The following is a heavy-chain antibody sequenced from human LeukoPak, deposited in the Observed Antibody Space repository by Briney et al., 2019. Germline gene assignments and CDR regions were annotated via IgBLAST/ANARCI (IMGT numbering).Heavy chain of an antibody. J-gene: IGHJ4*02. D-gene: IGHD6-6*01. CDR1: GYTFTSYD. V-gene: IGHV1-2*02. Sequence: GASVKVSCKASGYTFTSYDINWVRQATGQGLEWMGWMNSNSGGTNYAQKFQGRVTMTRDTSISTAYMELSRLRSDDTAVYYCAREGSSSEFDYWGQGTLVTVSS. CDR3: AREGSSSEFDY. CDR2: MNSNSGGT.